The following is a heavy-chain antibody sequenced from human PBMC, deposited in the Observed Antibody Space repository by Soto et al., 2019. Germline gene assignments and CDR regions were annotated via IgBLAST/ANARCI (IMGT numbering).Heavy chain of an antibody. D-gene: IGHD2-15*01. Sequence: EVVLLESGGGLVQPGGSLRLSCVVSGFTLNNLDMTWVRQAPGQGLEWLSVTTVSDDFTYYADSVKGRFTISRDNSKNTLYLQMTSLGAEDTAVYYCVTSGWLASWGQGTLVTVSS. V-gene: IGHV3-23*01. J-gene: IGHJ4*02. CDR2: TTVSDDFT. CDR3: VTSGWLAS. CDR1: GFTLNNLD.